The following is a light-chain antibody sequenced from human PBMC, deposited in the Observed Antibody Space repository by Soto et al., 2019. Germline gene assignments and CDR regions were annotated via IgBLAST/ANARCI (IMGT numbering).Light chain of an antibody. CDR1: QSVRSW. CDR2: YAS. CDR3: QHYNSHSLYS. Sequence: DIQLTQSPSILSASVGDRVTITCRASQSVRSWLAWYQQKPGKAPNLLIYYASNLASGVRSRFSGSGSGREYTLSISSLQPEDFATYFCQHYNSHSLYSFGQGTKVDSK. V-gene: IGKV1-5*01. J-gene: IGKJ2*01.